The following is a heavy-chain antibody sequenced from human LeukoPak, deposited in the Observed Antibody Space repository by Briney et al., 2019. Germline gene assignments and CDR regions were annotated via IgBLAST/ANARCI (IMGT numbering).Heavy chain of an antibody. CDR2: ISSSSSYI. D-gene: IGHD5-18*01. CDR3: ARDADTAIVLGVEYFDY. V-gene: IGHV3-21*01. Sequence: GGSLRLSXAASGFTFSSYSMNWVRQAPGKGLEWVSSISSSSSYIYYADSVKGRFTISRDNAKNSLYLQMNSLRAEDTAVYYCARDADTAIVLGVEYFDYWGQGTLVTVSS. J-gene: IGHJ4*02. CDR1: GFTFSSYS.